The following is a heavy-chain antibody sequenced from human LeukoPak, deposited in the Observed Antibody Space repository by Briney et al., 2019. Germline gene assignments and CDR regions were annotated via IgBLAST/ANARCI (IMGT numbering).Heavy chain of an antibody. Sequence: GGSLRLPCAASGFTFSSYAMSWVRQAPGKGLEWVSAISGSGGSTYYADSVKGRFTISRDNSKNTLYLQMNSLRAEDTAVYYCAVYKVVVAANWFDPWGQGTLVTVSS. V-gene: IGHV3-23*01. CDR2: ISGSGGST. J-gene: IGHJ5*02. D-gene: IGHD2-15*01. CDR1: GFTFSSYA. CDR3: AVYKVVVAANWFDP.